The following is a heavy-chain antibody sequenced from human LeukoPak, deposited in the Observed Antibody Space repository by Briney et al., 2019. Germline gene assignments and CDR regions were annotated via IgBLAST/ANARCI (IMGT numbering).Heavy chain of an antibody. CDR1: GFTFSTYW. V-gene: IGHV3-74*01. D-gene: IGHD5-12*01. CDR3: ARDRGYTQDY. Sequence: GGSLTLFCAASGFTFSTYWMHWARHAPGRGLVWVSHIKTDGSSTTYADSVKGRFTISRDNAKNTLYLEMNSLRAEDTAVYYCARDRGYTQDYWGQGTLVTVSS. J-gene: IGHJ4*02. CDR2: IKTDGSST.